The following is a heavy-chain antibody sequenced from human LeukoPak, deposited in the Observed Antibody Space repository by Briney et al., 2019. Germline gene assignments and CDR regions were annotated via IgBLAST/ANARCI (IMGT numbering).Heavy chain of an antibody. D-gene: IGHD3-3*01. Sequence: GRSLRLSCAASGFTFSSYAMHWVRQAPGKGLEWVAVISYDGSNKYYADSVKGRFTISRDNSKNTLYLQMNSLRAGDTAVYYCARGTNPPRFLEWLIKEGAFDIWGQGTMVTVSS. CDR1: GFTFSSYA. J-gene: IGHJ3*02. CDR2: ISYDGSNK. CDR3: ARGTNPPRFLEWLIKEGAFDI. V-gene: IGHV3-30-3*01.